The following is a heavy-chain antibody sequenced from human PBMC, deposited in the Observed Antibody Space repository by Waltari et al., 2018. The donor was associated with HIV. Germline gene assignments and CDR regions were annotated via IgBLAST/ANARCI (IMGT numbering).Heavy chain of an antibody. Sequence: QLQLVQAGAEVKKAGASVKVSCKAYGYTFTSYYMHRLRPAPGQGLEWMGRINPSGGSTSYAQKFQGRVTMTRDTSTSTVYMELSSLRSEDTAVYYCARRDSYSTNYSDYWGQGTLVTVSS. CDR3: ARRDSYSTNYSDY. V-gene: IGHV1-46*01. J-gene: IGHJ4*02. D-gene: IGHD2-15*01. CDR2: INPSGGST. CDR1: GYTFTSYY.